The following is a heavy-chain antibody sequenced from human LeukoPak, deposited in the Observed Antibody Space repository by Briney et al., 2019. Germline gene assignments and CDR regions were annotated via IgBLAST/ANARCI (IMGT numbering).Heavy chain of an antibody. J-gene: IGHJ5*02. Sequence: PSETLSLTCAVYGGSFSGYYWSWIRQPPGKGLEWIGEINHSGSTNYNPSLKSRVTISVDTSKNQFSLKLSSVTAADTAVYYCARDPSAGTTIGPGWFDPWGQGTLVTVSS. V-gene: IGHV4-34*01. CDR1: GGSFSGYY. CDR3: ARDPSAGTTIGPGWFDP. CDR2: INHSGST. D-gene: IGHD1-7*01.